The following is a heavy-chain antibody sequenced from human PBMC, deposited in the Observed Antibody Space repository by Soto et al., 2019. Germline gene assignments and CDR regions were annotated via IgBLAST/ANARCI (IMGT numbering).Heavy chain of an antibody. J-gene: IGHJ3*02. CDR1: GCSISSSSYY. V-gene: IGHV4-39*01. CDR2: IYYSGST. Sequence: SETLSLTCTVSGCSISSSSYYWGWIRQPPGKGLEWIGSIYYSGSTYYNPSLKSRVTISVDTSKNQFSLKLSSVTAADTAVYYCARYYYDSSGYKHRNGGTDAFDIWGQGTMVTVSS. D-gene: IGHD3-22*01. CDR3: ARYYYDSSGYKHRNGGTDAFDI.